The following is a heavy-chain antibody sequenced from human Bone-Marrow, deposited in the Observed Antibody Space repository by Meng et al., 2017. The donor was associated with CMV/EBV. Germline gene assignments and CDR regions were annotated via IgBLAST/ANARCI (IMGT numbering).Heavy chain of an antibody. V-gene: IGHV4-39*07. CDR1: CGSISSSSYY. J-gene: IGHJ6*02. CDR2: IYYSGST. Sequence: GSLRLSCTVSCGSISSSSYYWGWIRQPPGKGLEWIGSIYYSGSTYYNPSLKSRVTISVDTSKNQFSLKLSSVTAADTAVYCCARDFGDFWSGYHSYYYYGMDVWGQGTTVTVSS. D-gene: IGHD3-3*01. CDR3: ARDFGDFWSGYHSYYYYGMDV.